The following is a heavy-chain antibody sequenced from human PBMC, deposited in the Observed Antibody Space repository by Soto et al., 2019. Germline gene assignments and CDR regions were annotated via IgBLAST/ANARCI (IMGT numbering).Heavy chain of an antibody. D-gene: IGHD3-10*01. CDR2: ISGSGGST. CDR1: GFTFSSYA. V-gene: IGHV3-23*01. Sequence: EVQLLESGGGLVQPGGSLRLSCAASGFTFSSYAMSWVRQAPGKGLEWVSAISGSGGSTYYADSVKGRFTISRDNSKNTLYLQMKSLRAEDTAVYYCAKWLVRGVISPIDYWGQGTLVTVSS. J-gene: IGHJ4*02. CDR3: AKWLVRGVISPIDY.